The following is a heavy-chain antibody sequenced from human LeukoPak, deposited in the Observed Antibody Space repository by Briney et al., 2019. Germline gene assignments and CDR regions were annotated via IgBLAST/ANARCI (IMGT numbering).Heavy chain of an antibody. CDR3: ARVEGITIFGVVTPRPFDY. CDR1: GYTFTGYY. J-gene: IGHJ4*02. Sequence: ASVKVSCKASGYTFTGYYMHWVRQAPGQGLEWMGWINPNSGGTNYAQMFQGRVTMTRDTSISTAYMELSRLRSDDTAVYYCARVEGITIFGVVTPRPFDYWGQGTLVTVSS. CDR2: INPNSGGT. V-gene: IGHV1-2*02. D-gene: IGHD3-3*01.